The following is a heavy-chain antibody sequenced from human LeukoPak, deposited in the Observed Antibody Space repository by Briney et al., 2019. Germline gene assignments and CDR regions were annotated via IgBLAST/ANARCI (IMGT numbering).Heavy chain of an antibody. CDR2: IYYSGST. CDR1: GGSIRSGDYS. Sequence: SQTLSLTCTVSGGSIRSGDYSWNWIRQHPGKGLEWIGYIYYSGSTYYNPSLTRRVTMSVDTSKNQFSLKLSSVTAADTAIYYCARDHTETSSLNFRNYYYYGMDIRGQGTTVIVSS. CDR3: ARDHTETSSLNFRNYYYYGMDI. D-gene: IGHD5-18*01. J-gene: IGHJ6*02. V-gene: IGHV4-31*03.